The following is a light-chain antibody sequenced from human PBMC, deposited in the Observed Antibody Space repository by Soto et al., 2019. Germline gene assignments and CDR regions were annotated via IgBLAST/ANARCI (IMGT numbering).Light chain of an antibody. J-gene: IGLJ2*01. Sequence: QSALTQPPSVSGAPGQRVTISCTGSSSNIGTGYDVHWYQQVPGTAPKLLIYGNSNRPSGVPDRFSGSKSGTSASLAITGLQAEDEADYYCQSYDSSLSGRVVFGGGTKLTVL. CDR3: QSYDSSLSGRVV. V-gene: IGLV1-40*01. CDR2: GNS. CDR1: SSNIGTGYD.